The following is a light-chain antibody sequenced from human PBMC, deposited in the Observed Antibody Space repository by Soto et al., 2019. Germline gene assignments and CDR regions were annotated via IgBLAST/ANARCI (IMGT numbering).Light chain of an antibody. V-gene: IGKV1-5*03. CDR2: KAS. CDR3: QQYPSGAT. Sequence: DIQMTQSPSTLSASVGDRVTITCRASQRISSWLAWYQQKPGKAPKLLIYKASSLQSGVPTRLSGSGSGTEFTLTISSLELDYVATYFCQQYPSGATFGQGTKVEIQ. CDR1: QRISSW. J-gene: IGKJ1*01.